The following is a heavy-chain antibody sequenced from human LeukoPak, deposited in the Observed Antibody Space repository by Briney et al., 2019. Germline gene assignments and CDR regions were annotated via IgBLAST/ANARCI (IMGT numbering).Heavy chain of an antibody. CDR3: ARRMVRGVSLYYFDY. V-gene: IGHV4-59*12. CDR1: GFTFSSYW. Sequence: GSLRLSCAASGFTFSSYWMSWVRQAPGKGLEWIGYISSTGSTYYNLSLRSRLSISLDTSKNQFSLKLSSVTAADTAVYYCARRMVRGVSLYYFDYWGQGTLVTVSS. D-gene: IGHD3-10*01. J-gene: IGHJ4*02. CDR2: ISSTGST.